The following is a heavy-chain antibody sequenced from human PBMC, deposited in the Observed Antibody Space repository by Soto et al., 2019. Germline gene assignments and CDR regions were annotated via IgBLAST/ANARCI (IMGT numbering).Heavy chain of an antibody. D-gene: IGHD3-10*01. CDR2: IYPGDSDT. CDR1: GYSFTSYW. J-gene: IGHJ6*02. CDR3: ARPKYGFGSHLLGMDV. V-gene: IGHV5-51*01. Sequence: PGESLKISCKGSGYSFTSYWIGWVRQMPGKGLEWMGIIYPGDSDTRYSPSFQGQVTISADKSISTAYLQWSSLKASDTAMYYCARPKYGFGSHLLGMDVWGQGTTVTVSS.